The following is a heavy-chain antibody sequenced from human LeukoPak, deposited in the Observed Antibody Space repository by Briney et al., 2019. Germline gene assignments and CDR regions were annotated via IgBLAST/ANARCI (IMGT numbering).Heavy chain of an antibody. CDR2: ISYDGSNK. CDR1: GFTFSSYA. V-gene: IGHV3-30*14. CDR3: ARDGFTYYYDNSGYYLEYYFDY. Sequence: GGSLRLSCAASGFTFSSYATHWVRQAPGKGLEWVAVISYDGSNKYYADSVKGRFTISRDNSKNTLYLQMNSLRVEDTAVYYCARDGFTYYYDNSGYYLEYYFDYWGQGTLVTVSS. D-gene: IGHD3-22*01. J-gene: IGHJ4*02.